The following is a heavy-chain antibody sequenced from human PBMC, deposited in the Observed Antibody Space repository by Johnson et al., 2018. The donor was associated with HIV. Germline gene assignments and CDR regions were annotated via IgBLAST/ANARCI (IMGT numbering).Heavy chain of an antibody. CDR3: ARAYYDSRGYYPHAFHV. CDR2: ISSNGGST. CDR1: GFTFSSYA. V-gene: IGHV3-64*01. D-gene: IGHD3-22*01. J-gene: IGHJ3*01. Sequence: VQLVESGGGLVQPGGSLRLSCAASGFTFSSYAMHWVRQAPGKGLEYVSAISSNGGSTYYANSVKGRFTISRDNSKNTLYLQMNRLRAEDTAVYYCARAYYDSRGYYPHAFHVWGQGTVVTVSS.